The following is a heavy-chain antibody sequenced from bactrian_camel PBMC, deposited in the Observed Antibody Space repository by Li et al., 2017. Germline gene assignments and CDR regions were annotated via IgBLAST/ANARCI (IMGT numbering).Heavy chain of an antibody. CDR3: AADSRERGWCTLGAPLLY. J-gene: IGHJ4*01. CDR2: IYFGDGGGY. V-gene: IGHV3S35*01. Sequence: DVQLVESGGGSVQPGGSLRLPCAASTYTYGSNCMGWFRQAPGKEREGVAYIYFGDGGGYDYADSVKGRFTISQDPTKNAVYLQMDSLTPEDTAMYYCAADSRERGWCTLGAPLLYSGQGTQVTVS. D-gene: IGHD6*01. CDR1: TYTYGSNC.